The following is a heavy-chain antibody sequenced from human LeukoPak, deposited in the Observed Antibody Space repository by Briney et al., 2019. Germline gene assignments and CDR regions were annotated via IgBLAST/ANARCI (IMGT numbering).Heavy chain of an antibody. CDR2: ISSSSSYI. CDR1: GFTVSSNY. CDR3: ARGEGSSEAFDI. V-gene: IGHV3-21*01. D-gene: IGHD6-13*01. J-gene: IGHJ3*02. Sequence: GGSLRLSCAASGFTVSSNYMSWVRQAPGKGLEWVSSISSSSSYIYYADSVKGRFTISRDNAKNSLYLQMNSLRAEDTAVYYCARGEGSSEAFDIWGQGTMVTVSS.